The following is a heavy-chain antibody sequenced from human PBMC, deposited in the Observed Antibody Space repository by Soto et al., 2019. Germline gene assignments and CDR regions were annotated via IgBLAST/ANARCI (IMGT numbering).Heavy chain of an antibody. CDR3: ARHEGLGIAVAGTSGVDY. D-gene: IGHD6-19*01. V-gene: IGHV5-51*01. CDR2: IYPGDSDT. Sequence: GESLKISCKGSGYSFTSYWIGWVRQMPGKGLEWMGIIYPGDSDTRYSPSFQGQVTISADKSIGTAYLQWNSLKAWDTAMYYCARHEGLGIAVAGTSGVDYWGQGTLVTVSS. CDR1: GYSFTSYW. J-gene: IGHJ4*02.